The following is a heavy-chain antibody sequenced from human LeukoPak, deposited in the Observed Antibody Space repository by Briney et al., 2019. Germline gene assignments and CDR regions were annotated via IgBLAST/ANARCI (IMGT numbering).Heavy chain of an antibody. CDR1: GFIFSNYW. V-gene: IGHV3-74*01. CDR3: ATARRQGYNLVDS. J-gene: IGHJ5*02. CDR2: IKYDGSHT. Sequence: GGSLRLSCAASGFIFSNYWMLWVRQAPGKGLVWVSRIKYDGSHTDYADSVKGRFTISRDNAKNTLFLQMNSLRAEDAAVYYCATARRQGYNLVDSWGQGTLVTVSS. D-gene: IGHD5-24*01.